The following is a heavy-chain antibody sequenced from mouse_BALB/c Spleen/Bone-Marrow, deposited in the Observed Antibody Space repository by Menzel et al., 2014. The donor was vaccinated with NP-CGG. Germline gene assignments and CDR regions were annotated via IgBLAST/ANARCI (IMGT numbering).Heavy chain of an antibody. CDR1: GFNIKDTY. CDR2: IDTANGNT. J-gene: IGHJ4*01. CDR3: SRYGNGLMDY. V-gene: IGHV14-3*02. D-gene: IGHD2-1*01. Sequence: VQLQQSGAELVKPGASVKLSCTASGFNIKDTYMHWVKQRPEQGLEWIGRIDTANGNTKYDPKFQGKATITADTSSNTAYLQLSSLTSEDTAVYYCSRYGNGLMDYWGQGTSVTVSS.